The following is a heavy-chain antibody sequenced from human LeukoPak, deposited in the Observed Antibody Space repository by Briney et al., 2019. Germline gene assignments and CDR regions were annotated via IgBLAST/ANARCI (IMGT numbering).Heavy chain of an antibody. CDR1: SESSGGDD. D-gene: IGHD5-24*01. Sequence: SETLSLTCAMHSESSGGDDWTWIRQPPGKGLEWIGYIYYSGSTYYNPSLKSRVTISVDTSKNQFSLKLSSVTAADTAVYYCARDTITGDAFDIWGQGTMVTVSS. V-gene: IGHV4-30-4*08. CDR3: ARDTITGDAFDI. CDR2: IYYSGST. J-gene: IGHJ3*02.